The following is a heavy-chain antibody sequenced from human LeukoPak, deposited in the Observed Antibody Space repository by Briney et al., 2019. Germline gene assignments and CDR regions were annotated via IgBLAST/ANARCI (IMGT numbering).Heavy chain of an antibody. J-gene: IGHJ5*02. CDR2: INHSGST. Sequence: SETLSLTCAVYGGTFSGYYWSWIRQPPGKGLEWMGGINHSGSTKYNPSIMGGVTISVDTSKNQFSLKLSSVTAADTAVYYCARGPLYSSSWYNWFDPWGQGTLVTVSS. V-gene: IGHV4-34*01. D-gene: IGHD6-13*01. CDR1: GGTFSGYY. CDR3: ARGPLYSSSWYNWFDP.